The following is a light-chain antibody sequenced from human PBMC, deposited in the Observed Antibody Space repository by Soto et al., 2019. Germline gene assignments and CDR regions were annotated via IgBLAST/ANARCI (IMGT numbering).Light chain of an antibody. CDR3: QHYGSPQRT. J-gene: IGKJ1*01. Sequence: EIVLTQSPGTLSLSPGERATLSCRASQSLGSSYLAWYQQKPGQTPRLLIYGASSRATGIPDRFSGSGSGTDFALTISRLEPEDYAVEYCQHYGSPQRTCGQGTKVEIK. CDR2: GAS. V-gene: IGKV3-20*01. CDR1: QSLGSSY.